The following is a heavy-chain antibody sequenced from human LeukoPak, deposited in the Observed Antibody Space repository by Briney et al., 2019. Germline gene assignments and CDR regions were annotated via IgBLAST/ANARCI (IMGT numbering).Heavy chain of an antibody. CDR1: GYTFTGYY. J-gene: IGHJ5*01. D-gene: IGHD3-3*01. CDR3: VRPTTIFGVNWFDS. Sequence: ASVKVSCKASGYTFTGYYIHWVRQAPGQGLEWMGWINPKSGDTNYAQKFQGRVTMTGNTSISAVYMELSRLRSDDTAVYYCVRPTTIFGVNWFDSWGQGTLVTVSS. CDR2: INPKSGDT. V-gene: IGHV1-2*02.